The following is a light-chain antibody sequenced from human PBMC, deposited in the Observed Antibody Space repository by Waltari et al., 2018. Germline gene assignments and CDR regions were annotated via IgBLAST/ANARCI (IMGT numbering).Light chain of an antibody. CDR1: QRVGRS. CDR2: GAF. V-gene: IGKV3-20*01. CDR3: QHYVRLPVT. Sequence: EIVLTQSPGTLSLSQGERATLSCRASQRVGRSLAWYQQKPGQAPRLLIYGAFIRATGIADRFSGSGSGTDFSLTISRLEPEDFAVYYCQHYVRLPVTFGQGTKVEIK. J-gene: IGKJ1*01.